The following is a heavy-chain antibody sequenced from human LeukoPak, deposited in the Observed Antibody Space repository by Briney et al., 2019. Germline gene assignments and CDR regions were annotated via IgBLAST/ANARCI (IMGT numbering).Heavy chain of an antibody. CDR1: GGSYSDYY. CDR3: ARIQLWPLHYFDY. V-gene: IGHV4-34*01. Sequence: SETLSLTCAVYGGSYSDYYWSWIRQPPGKGLEWIGEINHSGDTKYNPSLKSRVTISVDTSKNQFSLKVSSVTAADTAVYYCARIQLWPLHYFDYWGQGTLVTVSS. CDR2: INHSGDT. J-gene: IGHJ4*02. D-gene: IGHD5-18*01.